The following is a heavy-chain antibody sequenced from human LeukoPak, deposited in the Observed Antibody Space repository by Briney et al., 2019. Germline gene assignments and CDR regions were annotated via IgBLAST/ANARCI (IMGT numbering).Heavy chain of an antibody. CDR2: INWNGGST. CDR1: GFAFGTYG. D-gene: IGHD2-21*01. V-gene: IGHV3-20*04. J-gene: IGHJ3*02. Sequence: GGSLRLSCAGSGFAFGTYGMSWVRLAPGKGLEWVSGINWNGGSTGYADSVKGRFTISRDNAKNSLYLQMNSLRAEDTALYYCARGVIATRDAFDIWGQGTMVTVSS. CDR3: ARGVIATRDAFDI.